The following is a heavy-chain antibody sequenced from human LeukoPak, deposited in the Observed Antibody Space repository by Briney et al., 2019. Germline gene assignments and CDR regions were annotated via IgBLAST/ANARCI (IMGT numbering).Heavy chain of an antibody. D-gene: IGHD3-10*01. J-gene: IGHJ4*02. CDR1: GGSINTYY. Sequence: SETLSLTCTVTGGSINTYYWSWIRQPPGKGLEWIAYIHYSGNTNHNPSLKSRGTISVDTSKNQFSLTLTSVTAADTAVYYCARTLWFGQLSHFDNWGQGTLVIVSS. CDR3: ARTLWFGQLSHFDN. V-gene: IGHV4-59*01. CDR2: IHYSGNT.